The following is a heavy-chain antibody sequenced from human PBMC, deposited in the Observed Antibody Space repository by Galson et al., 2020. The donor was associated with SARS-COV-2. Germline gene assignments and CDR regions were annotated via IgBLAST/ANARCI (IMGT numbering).Heavy chain of an antibody. V-gene: IGHV3-53*01. J-gene: IGHJ4*02. D-gene: IGHD3-9*01. CDR1: HLITTSNY. CDR3: LRSRYNNPDY. CDR2: IYHSGAT. Sequence: GESLKISCAGSHLITTSNYMTWVRQAPGKGLEWVSVIYHSGATYYADSVKGRFSTSRDTSKNTVDLQMNSLRVEDTAVYYCLRSRYNNPDYWGQGTLVTVSS.